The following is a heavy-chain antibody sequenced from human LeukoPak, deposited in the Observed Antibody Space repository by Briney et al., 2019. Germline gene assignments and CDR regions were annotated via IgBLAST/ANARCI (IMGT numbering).Heavy chain of an antibody. CDR3: ARDRSVATPFDY. D-gene: IGHD5-12*01. CDR1: GFTFSSHA. Sequence: PGGSLRLSCAVSGFTFSSHAMTWVRQAPGKGLEWVSYISTSSTTIYYADSVRGRFTISRDNAKHSLYLQMNSLRAEDTAVYYCARDRSVATPFDYWGQGTLVTVSS. CDR2: ISTSSTTI. V-gene: IGHV3-48*01. J-gene: IGHJ4*02.